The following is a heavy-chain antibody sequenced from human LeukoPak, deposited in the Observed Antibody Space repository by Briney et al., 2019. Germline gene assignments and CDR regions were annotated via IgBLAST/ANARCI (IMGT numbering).Heavy chain of an antibody. D-gene: IGHD3-22*01. CDR2: IKQDGSEK. J-gene: IGHJ4*02. Sequence: GGSLRLSCAASGFTFSSYWMSWVRQAPGKGLEWVANIKQDGSEKYYVDSVKGRFTISRDNAKNSLYLQMNSLRAEGTAVYYCARDSLTYYYDSSGPTDCWGQGTLVTVSS. CDR3: ARDSLTYYYDSSGPTDC. V-gene: IGHV3-7*01. CDR1: GFTFSSYW.